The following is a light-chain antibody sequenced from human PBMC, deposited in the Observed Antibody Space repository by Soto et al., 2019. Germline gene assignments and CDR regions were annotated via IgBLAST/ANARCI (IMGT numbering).Light chain of an antibody. Sequence: DIQMTQSASSLSASVGDRVTITCRSSQSITRYLNWYQQKPGKAPKLLIYTASSLQSGVPSRFSGSGSGTEFTLPISSLQPADFATYYCQKSYNTPWTFGQGTKVEIK. J-gene: IGKJ1*01. CDR1: QSITRY. CDR2: TAS. V-gene: IGKV1-39*01. CDR3: QKSYNTPWT.